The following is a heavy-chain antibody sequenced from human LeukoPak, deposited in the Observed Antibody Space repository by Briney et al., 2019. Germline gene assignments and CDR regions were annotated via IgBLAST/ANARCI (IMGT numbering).Heavy chain of an antibody. Sequence: PSETLSLTCAVYGGSFSGYYWSWIRQPPGKGLEWIGEINHSGGTNYNPSLKSRVTISVDTSKNQFSLKLSSVTAADTAAYYCARSQQRPFYYGSGIFDYWGQGTLVTVSS. CDR1: GGSFSGYY. V-gene: IGHV4-34*01. CDR2: INHSGGT. D-gene: IGHD3-10*01. J-gene: IGHJ4*02. CDR3: ARSQQRPFYYGSGIFDY.